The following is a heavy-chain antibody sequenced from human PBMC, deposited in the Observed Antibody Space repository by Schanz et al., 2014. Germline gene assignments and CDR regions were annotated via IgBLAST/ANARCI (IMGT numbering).Heavy chain of an antibody. D-gene: IGHD3-10*01. CDR3: ALREKPYGPFAS. CDR2: INYSGNT. J-gene: IGHJ5*02. Sequence: LQLQESGSGLMKPSQTLSLTCAVSGGSISSGGYSWNWIRQSPGKGPEWIGYINYSGNTYYNPSLKSRVTIAVDRSKNEFSLRLDSVTAADTAVYYCALREKPYGPFASWGQGALVTVSS. V-gene: IGHV4-30-2*06. CDR1: GGSISSGGYS.